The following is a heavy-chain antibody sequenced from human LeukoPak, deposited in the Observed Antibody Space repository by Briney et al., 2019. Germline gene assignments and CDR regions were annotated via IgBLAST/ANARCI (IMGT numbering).Heavy chain of an antibody. J-gene: IGHJ4*02. V-gene: IGHV3-30*04. CDR1: GFTFSSYA. Sequence: GGSLRLSCAASGFTFSSYAMHWVRQAPGKGLEWVAVISYDGSNKYYADSVKGRFTISRDNSKNTLYLQMNSLRAEDTAVYYCARVPGVAGHWGQGTLVTASS. CDR3: ARVPGVAGH. D-gene: IGHD6-19*01. CDR2: ISYDGSNK.